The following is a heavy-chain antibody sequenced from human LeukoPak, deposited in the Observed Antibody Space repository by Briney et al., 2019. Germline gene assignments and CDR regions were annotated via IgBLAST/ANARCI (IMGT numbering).Heavy chain of an antibody. D-gene: IGHD2-21*02. J-gene: IGHJ4*02. V-gene: IGHV3-23*01. CDR3: AKGRLDYGDYYVDD. CDR1: GFTFSNYG. CDR2: ISGSGGTT. Sequence: GGSLRLSCAASGFTFSNYGMSWVRQAPGKGLEWASVISGSGGTTYYADSVKGRFTISRDNSKNTLYLQMNSLRAEDTSLYYCAKGRLDYGDYYVDDWGQGTLVTVSS.